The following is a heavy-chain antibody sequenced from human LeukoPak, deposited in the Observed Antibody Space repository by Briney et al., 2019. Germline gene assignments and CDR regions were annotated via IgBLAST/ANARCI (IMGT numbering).Heavy chain of an antibody. CDR2: INQGGRT. V-gene: IGHV4-34*01. CDR3: ARGKRVWFGELMTSFSYFYIDV. CDR1: GGSFSDYL. D-gene: IGHD3-10*01. Sequence: PSETLSLTCAVNGGSFSDYLWTWIRQSPGKGLEWIGEINQGGRTNFNPSLKSRVTISADRSKYHFSLTLRSVTAADTAVYYCARGKRVWFGELMTSFSYFYIDVWGRGTTVTVSS. J-gene: IGHJ6*03.